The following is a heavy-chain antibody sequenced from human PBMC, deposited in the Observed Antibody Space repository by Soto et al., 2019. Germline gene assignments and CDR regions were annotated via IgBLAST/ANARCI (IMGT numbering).Heavy chain of an antibody. V-gene: IGHV5-51*01. CDR2: IYPGDSDT. CDR3: ARLSIAAPYGMDV. J-gene: IGHJ6*02. D-gene: IGHD6-6*01. CDR1: GYSFTCYW. Sequence: GESLKISCKGSGYSFTCYWIGWVRQMPGKGLEWMGIIYPGDSDTRYSPSFQGQVTISADKSISTAYLQWSSLKASDTAMYYCARLSIAAPYGMDVWGQGTTVTVSS.